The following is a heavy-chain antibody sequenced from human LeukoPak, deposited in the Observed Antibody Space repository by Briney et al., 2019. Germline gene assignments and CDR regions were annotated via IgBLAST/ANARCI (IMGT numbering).Heavy chain of an antibody. J-gene: IGHJ4*02. CDR1: GFTFSSYS. D-gene: IGHD3-10*01. Sequence: GGSLRLSCAASGFTFSSYSMNWVRQAPGKGLEWVSSISSSSSYIYYADPVKGRFTISRDNAKNSLYLQMNSLRAEDTAVYYCARDGSGSYLRDYWGQGTLVTVSS. CDR3: ARDGSGSYLRDY. V-gene: IGHV3-21*01. CDR2: ISSSSSYI.